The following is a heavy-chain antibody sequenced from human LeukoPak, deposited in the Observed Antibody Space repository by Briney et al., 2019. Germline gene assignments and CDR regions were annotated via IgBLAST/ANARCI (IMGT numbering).Heavy chain of an antibody. V-gene: IGHV1-2*02. Sequence: ASVKVSCKASGYTFTGYYMHWVRQAPGQGLEWMGWINPNSGGTNYAQKFQERVTITRDMSTSTAYMELSSLRSEDTAVYYCAVSRPAATRGVPALDYWGQGTLVTVSS. CDR2: INPNSGGT. J-gene: IGHJ4*02. CDR1: GYTFTGYY. CDR3: AVSRPAATRGVPALDY. D-gene: IGHD3-10*01.